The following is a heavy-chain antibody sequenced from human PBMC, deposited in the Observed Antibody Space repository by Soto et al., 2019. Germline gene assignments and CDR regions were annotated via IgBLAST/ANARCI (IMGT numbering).Heavy chain of an antibody. CDR2: ISSSSSYI. CDR1: GFTFSSYS. V-gene: IGHV3-21*01. D-gene: IGHD3-22*01. CDR3: SRDDSSGYYSLDAFDI. J-gene: IGHJ3*02. Sequence: GGSLRLSCAASGFTFSSYSMNWVRQAPGKGLEWVSSISSSSSYIYYADSVKGRFTISRDNAKNSRYLQMNSLRAEDTAVYYCSRDDSSGYYSLDAFDIWGQGTMVTVSS.